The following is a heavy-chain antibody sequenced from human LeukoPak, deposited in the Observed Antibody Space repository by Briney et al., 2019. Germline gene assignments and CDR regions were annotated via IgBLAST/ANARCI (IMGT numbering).Heavy chain of an antibody. J-gene: IGHJ4*02. Sequence: ASVKVSCKASGYTFTSYAMNWVRQAPGQGLEWMGWINTNTGNPTYAQGFTGRFVFSLDTSVSTAYLQISSLKAEDTAVYYCARGQRDCTNGVCYTMMVPFDSWGQGTLVTVSS. V-gene: IGHV7-4-1*02. CDR2: INTNTGNP. CDR1: GYTFTSYA. D-gene: IGHD2-8*01. CDR3: ARGQRDCTNGVCYTMMVPFDS.